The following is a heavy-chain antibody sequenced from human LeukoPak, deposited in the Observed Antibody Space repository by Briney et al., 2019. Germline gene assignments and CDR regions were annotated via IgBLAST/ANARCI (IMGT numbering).Heavy chain of an antibody. CDR2: ISGSSATT. J-gene: IGHJ3*02. CDR3: AREMSTQVGLVTFDI. Sequence: GGSLRLSCAASGFTFSIYAMNWVRQAPGKGLEWVSFISGSSATTYYADSVKGRLTISRDNSKNTLFLQMNSLGAEDTAVYWCAREMSTQVGLVTFDIWGQGTMVSVSS. V-gene: IGHV3-23*01. CDR1: GFTFSIYA. D-gene: IGHD1-26*01.